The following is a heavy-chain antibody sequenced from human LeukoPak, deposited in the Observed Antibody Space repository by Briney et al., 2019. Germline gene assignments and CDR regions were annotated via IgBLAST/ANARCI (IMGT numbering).Heavy chain of an antibody. CDR3: AREKDIVVVPAANVAFDI. Sequence: PSETLSLTCTVSGGSISSSSYYWGWIRQPPGKGLEWIGSICYSGSTYYNPSLKSRVTISVDTSKSQFSLKLSSVTAADTAVYYCAREKDIVVVPAANVAFDIWGQGTMVTVSS. J-gene: IGHJ3*02. CDR2: ICYSGST. CDR1: GGSISSSSYY. V-gene: IGHV4-39*07. D-gene: IGHD2-2*01.